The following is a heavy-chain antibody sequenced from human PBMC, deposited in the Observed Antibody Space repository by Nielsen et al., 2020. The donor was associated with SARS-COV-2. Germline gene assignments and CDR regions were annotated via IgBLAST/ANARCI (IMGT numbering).Heavy chain of an antibody. V-gene: IGHV2-70*01. CDR3: ARSHLGPRDWFDP. J-gene: IGHJ5*02. CDR1: GFSLTTSGMC. CDR2: IDWDDDK. Sequence: SGPPLVNSTATLTLSCTFSGFSLTTSGMCVSWFRQPPGKALEWLALIDWDDDKYYSTSLKTRLTISKDTSKNQVVLTMTNMDPVDTATYYCARSHLGPRDWFDPWGQGTLVTVAS.